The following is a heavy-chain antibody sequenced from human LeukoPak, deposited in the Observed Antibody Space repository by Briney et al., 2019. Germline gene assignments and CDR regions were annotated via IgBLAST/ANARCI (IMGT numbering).Heavy chain of an antibody. CDR2: IKEGGSEK. J-gene: IGHJ4*02. Sequence: GWSLRLSCAASGFKFSYYWMTWVRQAPGKGLEWLANIKEGGSEKYYVDSVKGRFTISRDNADDLVYLQMNSLRVEDTAVYYCARGWGEKGRCRGGTCNNPQFDYWGQGILVSVSS. CDR1: GFKFSYYW. CDR3: ARGWGEKGRCRGGTCNNPQFDY. D-gene: IGHD2-15*01. V-gene: IGHV3-7*01.